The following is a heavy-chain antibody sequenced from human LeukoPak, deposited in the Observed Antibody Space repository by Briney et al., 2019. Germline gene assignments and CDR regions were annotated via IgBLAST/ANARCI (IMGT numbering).Heavy chain of an antibody. CDR3: ARGGSYLSPLGYFDY. D-gene: IGHD1-26*01. J-gene: IGHJ4*02. CDR2: ISYDGSNK. CDR1: GFTFSSYA. V-gene: IGHV3-30-3*01. Sequence: GRSLRLSCAASGFTFSSYAMHWVRQAPGKGLEWVAVISYDGSNKYYADSVKGRFTISRDNSKNTLYLQMNSLRAEDTAVYYCARGGSYLSPLGYFDYWGQGTLVAVSS.